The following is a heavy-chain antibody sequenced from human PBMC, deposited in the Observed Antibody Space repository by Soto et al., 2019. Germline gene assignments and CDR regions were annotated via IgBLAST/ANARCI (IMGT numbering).Heavy chain of an antibody. D-gene: IGHD3-10*01. CDR2: ISGSGGST. V-gene: IGHV3-23*01. Sequence: GESLRLSGAASGFTFSSCAMSWVRQAPGKGLEWVSAISGSGGSTYYADSVKGRFTISRDNSKNTLYLQMNSLRAEDTAVYYCAKDITMVRGVIITPPNFDYWGQGT. J-gene: IGHJ4*02. CDR1: GFTFSSCA. CDR3: AKDITMVRGVIITPPNFDY.